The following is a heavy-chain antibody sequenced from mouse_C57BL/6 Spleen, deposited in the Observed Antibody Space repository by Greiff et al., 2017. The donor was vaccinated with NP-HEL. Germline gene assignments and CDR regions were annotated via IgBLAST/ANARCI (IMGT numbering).Heavy chain of an antibody. J-gene: IGHJ4*01. CDR2: IRNKANGYTT. D-gene: IGHD2-3*01. CDR1: GFTFTDYY. Sequence: EVKLVESGGGLVQPGGSLSLSCAASGFTFTDYYMSWVRQPPGKALEWLGFIRNKANGYTTEYSASVKGRFTISRDNSQRILYLQMNALRAEDSATYYWARYYRDGYDAMDYWGQGTSVTVSS. V-gene: IGHV7-3*01. CDR3: ARYYRDGYDAMDY.